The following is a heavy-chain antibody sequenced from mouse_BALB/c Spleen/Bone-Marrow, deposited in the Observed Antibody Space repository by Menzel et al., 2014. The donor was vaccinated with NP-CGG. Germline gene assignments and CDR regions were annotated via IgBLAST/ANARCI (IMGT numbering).Heavy chain of an antibody. CDR3: ARGGVRGKDFFDY. D-gene: IGHD2-14*01. Sequence: QVQLQQSGAELMKPGASVKISCKATGYTFSSYWIEWVKQRPGHGLEWIGEILPGSGSTNYNEKFKGKATFTANTSSNTAYMQHSSLTSEDSAVYYCARGGVRGKDFFDYWGQGTTLTFS. J-gene: IGHJ2*01. V-gene: IGHV1-9*01. CDR2: ILPGSGST. CDR1: GYTFSSYW.